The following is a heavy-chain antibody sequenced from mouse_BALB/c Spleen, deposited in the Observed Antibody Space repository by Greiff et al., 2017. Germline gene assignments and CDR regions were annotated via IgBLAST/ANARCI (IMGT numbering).Heavy chain of an antibody. CDR3: ARRSRYDYYAMDY. CDR2: ISYSGST. Sequence: EVQLQESGPGLVKPSQSLSLTCTVTGYSITSDYAWNWIRQFPGNKLEWMGYISYSGSTSYNPSLKSRISITRDTSKNQFFLQLNSVTTEDTATYYCARRSRYDYYAMDYWGQGTSVTVSS. CDR1: GYSITSDYA. D-gene: IGHD2-14*01. J-gene: IGHJ4*01. V-gene: IGHV3-2*02.